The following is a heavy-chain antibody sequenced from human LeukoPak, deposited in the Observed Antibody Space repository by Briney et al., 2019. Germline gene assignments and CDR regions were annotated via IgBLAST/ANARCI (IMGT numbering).Heavy chain of an antibody. CDR1: GFTVSSNY. J-gene: IGHJ4*02. D-gene: IGHD3-3*01. CDR2: IYSGVRT. Sequence: PGGSLRLSCAASGFTVSSNYMSWVRQAPGKGLEWVSVIYSGVRTYYADSVKGRFTISRDNSKNTVYLQMNSLRAEDTAVYYCARDEWRGPYYWGQGTLVTVSS. CDR3: ARDEWRGPYY. V-gene: IGHV3-53*01.